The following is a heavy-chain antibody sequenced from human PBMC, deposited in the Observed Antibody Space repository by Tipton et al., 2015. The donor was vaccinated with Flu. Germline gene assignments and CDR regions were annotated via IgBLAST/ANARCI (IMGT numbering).Heavy chain of an antibody. V-gene: IGHV4-38-2*02. D-gene: IGHD2-2*01. CDR1: GDAIRSGYL. J-gene: IGHJ4*02. Sequence: TLSLTCSVSGDAIRSGYLWAWIRQPPGRGLEWIGYIYNSQYTKYNPSLKSRVTISVDTSKKQFSLQLRSVTAADTAVYYCARDPSLGMPDYFDYWGQGILVTASS. CDR2: IYNSQYT. CDR3: ARDPSLGMPDYFDY.